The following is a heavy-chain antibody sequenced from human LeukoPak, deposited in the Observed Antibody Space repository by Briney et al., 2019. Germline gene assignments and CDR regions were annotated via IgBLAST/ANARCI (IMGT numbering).Heavy chain of an antibody. D-gene: IGHD2/OR15-2a*01. CDR2: ISSSSSYI. CDR1: GFTFSSYS. V-gene: IGHV3-21*01. Sequence: GGSLRLSRAASGFTFSSYSMNWVRQAPGKGLEWVSSISSSSSYIYYADSVKGRFTISRDNAKNTLYLQMNSLRAEDTAVYYCARVGTTSNFYYYYGMDVWGQGTTVTVSS. CDR3: ARVGTTSNFYYYYGMDV. J-gene: IGHJ6*02.